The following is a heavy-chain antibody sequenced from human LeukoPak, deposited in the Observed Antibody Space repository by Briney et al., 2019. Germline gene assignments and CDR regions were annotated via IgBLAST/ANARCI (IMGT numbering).Heavy chain of an antibody. CDR1: GGSFSGYY. CDR2: INHSGST. J-gene: IGHJ6*03. V-gene: IGHV4-34*01. D-gene: IGHD3-9*01. CDR3: ARGVYGYDILTGYYIPYYYYYMDV. Sequence: SETLSLTCAVYGGSFSGYYWSWIRQPPGKGLEWIGEINHSGSTNYNPSLKSRVTISVDTSKNQFSLKLSSVTAADTAVYYCARGVYGYDILTGYYIPYYYYYMDVWGKGTTVTVSS.